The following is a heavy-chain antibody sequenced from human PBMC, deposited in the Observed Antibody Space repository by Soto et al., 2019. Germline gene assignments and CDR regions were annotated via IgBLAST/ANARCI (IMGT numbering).Heavy chain of an antibody. Sequence: HGESLKISCKGSGYSFTSYWIGWVRQMPGKGLEWMGIIYPGDSDTRYSPSFQGQVTISADKSISTAYLQWSSLKASDTAMYYCARWTITTENLYGMDVWGQGTTVTVSS. J-gene: IGHJ6*02. CDR3: ARWTITTENLYGMDV. V-gene: IGHV5-51*01. D-gene: IGHD3-22*01. CDR2: IYPGDSDT. CDR1: GYSFTSYW.